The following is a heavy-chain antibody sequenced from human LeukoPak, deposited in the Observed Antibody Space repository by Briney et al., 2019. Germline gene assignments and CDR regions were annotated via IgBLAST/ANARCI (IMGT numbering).Heavy chain of an antibody. CDR3: ARDDDFWSGHRRYYYGMDV. CDR1: GFTFSSYW. CDR2: IKQDGSEK. J-gene: IGHJ6*02. V-gene: IGHV3-7*01. D-gene: IGHD3-3*01. Sequence: GGSLRLSCAASGFTFSSYWMSWVRQAPGKGLEWVANIKQDGSEKYYVDSVKGRFTISRDNAKNSLYLQMSSLRAEDTAVYYCARDDDFWSGHRRYYYGMDVWGQGTTVTVSS.